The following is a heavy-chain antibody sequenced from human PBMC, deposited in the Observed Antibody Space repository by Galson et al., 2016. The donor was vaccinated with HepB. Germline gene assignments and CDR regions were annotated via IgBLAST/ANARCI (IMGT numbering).Heavy chain of an antibody. Sequence: SLRLSCAASGFTFDDYAMHWVRQTPGKGLEWVSGISWDSNSIGYADSVKGRFTISRDNAKNSLYLQMNSLRAEDTAFYHCVKGMGSSWDLCLDTWGQGTLVTVSS. CDR3: VKGMGSSWDLCLDT. J-gene: IGHJ5*02. D-gene: IGHD6-13*01. CDR1: GFTFDDYA. CDR2: ISWDSNSI. V-gene: IGHV3-9*01.